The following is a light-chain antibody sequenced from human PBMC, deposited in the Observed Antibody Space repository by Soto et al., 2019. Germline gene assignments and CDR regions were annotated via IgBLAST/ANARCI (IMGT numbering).Light chain of an antibody. CDR3: QQYNNGPPLT. J-gene: IGKJ4*01. Sequence: ERLMTQSPATLSVSPGERATLSCRASKSVSSNFAWYQQNPGQSPRLLIYGASSRATGIPARFSGSVSGTEFTLTIRSLQSEDFAVYYGQQYNNGPPLTVGGGTKVEI. V-gene: IGKV3D-15*01. CDR1: KSVSSN. CDR2: GAS.